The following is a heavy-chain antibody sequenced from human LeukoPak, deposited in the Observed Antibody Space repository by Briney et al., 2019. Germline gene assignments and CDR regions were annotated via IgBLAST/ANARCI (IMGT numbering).Heavy chain of an antibody. CDR3: ARDHSRSTAASAS. CDR1: GGTFSSYA. J-gene: IGHJ5*02. CDR2: IIPIFGTA. Sequence: SVKVSCKATGGTFSSYAISWVRQAPGQGLEWMGGIIPIFGTANYAQKFQGRVTITADESTSTAYMELSSLGSEDTAVYYCARDHSRSTAASASWGQGTLVTVSS. V-gene: IGHV1-69*13. D-gene: IGHD2-2*01.